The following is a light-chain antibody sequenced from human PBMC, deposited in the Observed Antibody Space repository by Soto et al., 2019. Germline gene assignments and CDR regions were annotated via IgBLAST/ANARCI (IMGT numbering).Light chain of an antibody. CDR1: QSVGSY. CDR2: DAS. CDR3: QQRSNWPAN. J-gene: IGKJ5*01. Sequence: EIVLTQSPATLSLSPGERATLSCRASQSVGSYLAWYQQKPGQAPRLLIYDASNRATGIPARFSGSGSGTDFTLTISSLEPEDFAVYYCQQRSNWPANFGQGTRLEIK. V-gene: IGKV3-11*01.